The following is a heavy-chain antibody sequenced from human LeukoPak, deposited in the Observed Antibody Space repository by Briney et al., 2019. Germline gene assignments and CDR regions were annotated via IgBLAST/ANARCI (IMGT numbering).Heavy chain of an antibody. CDR2: IYTSGST. CDR1: GGSISSYY. D-gene: IGHD6-19*01. J-gene: IGHJ6*03. Sequence: SETLSLTCTVSGGSISSYYWSWIRQPAGKGLEGIGRIYTSGSTNYNPSLKSRVTMSVDTSKNQFSLKLSSVTAADTAVYYCARDGLIAVAGTPSYYYYYYMDVWGKGTTVTVSS. CDR3: ARDGLIAVAGTPSYYYYYYMDV. V-gene: IGHV4-4*07.